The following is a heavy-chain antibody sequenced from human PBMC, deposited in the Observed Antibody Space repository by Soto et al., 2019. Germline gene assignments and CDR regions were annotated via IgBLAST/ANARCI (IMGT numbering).Heavy chain of an antibody. J-gene: IGHJ6*02. D-gene: IGHD6-13*01. V-gene: IGHV1-69*06. CDR1: GGTFSSYA. CDR3: ATVDISTWIDGMDV. CDR2: TFPMFGKA. Sequence: SVKVSCKASGGTFSSYAVSWVRQAPGQGLEWMGGTFPMFGKANYAQKFQGRVTISADKSTSTAYMELSSLTSEDTAVYYCATVDISTWIDGMDVWGQGTTVTV.